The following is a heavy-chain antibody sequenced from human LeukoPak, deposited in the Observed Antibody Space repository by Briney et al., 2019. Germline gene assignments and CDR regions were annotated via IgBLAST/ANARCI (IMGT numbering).Heavy chain of an antibody. V-gene: IGHV4-59*12. CDR1: GGSISSYY. CDR2: IYYSGST. D-gene: IGHD5-18*01. J-gene: IGHJ6*02. CDR3: ARVSFGYGYYYGMDV. Sequence: PSETLSLACTVSGGSISSYYWSWIRQPPGKGLEWIGYIYYSGSTYYNPSLKSRVTISVDTSKNQFSLKLSSVTAADTAVYYCARVSFGYGYYYGMDVWGQGTTVTVSS.